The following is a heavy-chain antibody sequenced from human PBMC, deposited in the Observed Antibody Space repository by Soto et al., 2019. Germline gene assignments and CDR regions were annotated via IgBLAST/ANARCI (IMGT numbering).Heavy chain of an antibody. V-gene: IGHV4-34*01. D-gene: IGHD3-3*02. J-gene: IGHJ3*02. CDR3: AISLRDAFDI. Sequence: SETLSLTCAVYGGSFSGYYWSWIRQPPGMGLEWIGEINHSGSTNYNPSLKSRVTISVDKSKNQFSLKLSSVTAADTAVYYCAISLRDAFDIWGQGTMVTVSS. CDR2: INHSGST. CDR1: GGSFSGYY.